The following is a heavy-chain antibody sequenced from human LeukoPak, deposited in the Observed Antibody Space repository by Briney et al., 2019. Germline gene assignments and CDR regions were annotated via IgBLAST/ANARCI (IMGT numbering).Heavy chain of an antibody. CDR3: ATSIYYGDFGY. D-gene: IGHD4-17*01. Sequence: GGSLRLSCAASGFTVSSNYMSWVRQAPGKGLEWVSVIYSGGSTYYADSVKGRFTISRDNAKNSLYLQMNSLRAEDTALYYCATSIYYGDFGYWGQGTLVTVSS. J-gene: IGHJ4*02. V-gene: IGHV3-53*05. CDR2: IYSGGST. CDR1: GFTVSSNY.